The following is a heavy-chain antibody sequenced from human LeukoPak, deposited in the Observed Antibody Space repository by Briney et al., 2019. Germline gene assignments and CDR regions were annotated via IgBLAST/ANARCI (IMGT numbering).Heavy chain of an antibody. CDR3: AKDPRDSVRGYYMDV. D-gene: IGHD2-15*01. Sequence: SGGSLRLSCAAYGFAFSDCGMHWARQAPGKGLEWVSFIYNDGRKQYYADSLKGRFTISRDNSKNMLYLQVNSVTADDTAVYYCAKDPRDSVRGYYMDVWGKGTTVIVSS. CDR1: GFAFSDCG. CDR2: IYNDGRKQ. J-gene: IGHJ6*03. V-gene: IGHV3-30*02.